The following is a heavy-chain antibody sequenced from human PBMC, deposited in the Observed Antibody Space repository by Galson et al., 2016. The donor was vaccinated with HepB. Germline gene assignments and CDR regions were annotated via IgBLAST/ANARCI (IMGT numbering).Heavy chain of an antibody. D-gene: IGHD6-25*01. CDR2: IYYSGSS. CDR1: GASISSSSYY. V-gene: IGHV4-39*01. Sequence: SETLSLTCTVSGASISSSSYYWGWIRQPPGKRLEWIGSIYYSGSSYYNPSLESRVTMSVDTSKNLFSLRLSSVTAADTAVYYCARQGAATLVFDFWGQGTLVTVSS. CDR3: ARQGAATLVFDF. J-gene: IGHJ4*02.